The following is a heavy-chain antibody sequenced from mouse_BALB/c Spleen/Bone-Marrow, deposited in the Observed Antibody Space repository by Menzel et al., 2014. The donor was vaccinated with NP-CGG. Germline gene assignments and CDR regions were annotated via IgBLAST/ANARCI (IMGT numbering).Heavy chain of an antibody. Sequence: EVQVVESGPGLVKPSQSLSLTCSVTGYSITSGYYWNWIRQFPGNKLEWMGYISYDGSNNYNPSLKNRISITRDTSKNQFFQKLNYVTTEDTATYYCAKGGIYLMDYWGQGTSVTVSS. CDR1: GYSITSGYY. J-gene: IGHJ4*01. CDR2: ISYDGSN. CDR3: AKGGIYLMDY. V-gene: IGHV3-6*02. D-gene: IGHD5-5*01.